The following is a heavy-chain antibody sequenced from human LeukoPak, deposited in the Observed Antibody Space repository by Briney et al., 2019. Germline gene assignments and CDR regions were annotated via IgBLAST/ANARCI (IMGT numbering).Heavy chain of an antibody. J-gene: IGHJ4*02. CDR3: AAGYSSSWPFDY. D-gene: IGHD6-13*01. CDR1: GFTFSSYG. Sequence: PGGSLRLSCAASGFTFSSYGMHWVRQAPGKGLGWVAFIRYDGSNKYYADSVKGRFTISRDNSKNTLYLQMNSLRAEDTAVYYCAAGYSSSWPFDYWGQGTLVTVSS. V-gene: IGHV3-30*02. CDR2: IRYDGSNK.